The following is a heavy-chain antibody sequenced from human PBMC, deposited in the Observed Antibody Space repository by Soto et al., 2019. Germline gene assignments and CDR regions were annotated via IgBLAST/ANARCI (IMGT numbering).Heavy chain of an antibody. CDR2: IPNSGSP. CDR1: GGSVRTGSYH. D-gene: IGHD7-27*01. CDR3: ARIGWGGDS. Sequence: PSETLSLTCSVSGGSVRTGSYHWSWIRQPPGKGLEWIGFIPNSGSPDYNPSLKSRVVVSIDRSKNQFSLKVNSVTAADTAVYFCARIGWGGDSWGQGTLVTVSS. V-gene: IGHV4-61*01. J-gene: IGHJ4*02.